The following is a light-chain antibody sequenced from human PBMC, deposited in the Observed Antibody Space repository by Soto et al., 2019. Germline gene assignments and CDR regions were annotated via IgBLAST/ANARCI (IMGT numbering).Light chain of an antibody. CDR1: SGSMASNY. CDR3: CSYAGIYTYI. V-gene: IGLV6-57*04. CDR2: EHK. J-gene: IGLJ1*01. Sequence: NFMLTQPHSVSESPGKTVTISCTRSSGSMASNYVQWYQQRPGSAPNTVIYEHKQRPSGVPDRFSGSVDSSSNSASLTISGLQAEDEADYYCCSYAGIYTYIFGTGTKVTVL.